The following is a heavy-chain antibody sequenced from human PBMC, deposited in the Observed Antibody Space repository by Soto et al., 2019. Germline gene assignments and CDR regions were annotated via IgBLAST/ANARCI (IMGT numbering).Heavy chain of an antibody. CDR2: ISYDGSNK. Sequence: GGSLRLSCAASGFTFSSYGMHWVRQAPGKGLEWVAVISYDGSNKYYADSVKGRFTISRDNAKNTLYLQMNSLRAEDTAVYYCARVLNGQWYFDYWGQGTQVTVSS. V-gene: IGHV3-30*03. CDR3: ARVLNGQWYFDY. CDR1: GFTFSSYG. J-gene: IGHJ4*02. D-gene: IGHD6-19*01.